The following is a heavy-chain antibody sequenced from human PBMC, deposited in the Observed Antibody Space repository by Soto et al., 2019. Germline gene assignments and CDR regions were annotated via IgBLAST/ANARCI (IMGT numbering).Heavy chain of an antibody. CDR1: AFSVRSYS. CDR3: ATSMAAAFPSHSGMDV. Sequence: EVLLVESGGGLVKPGGSLRLSCATSAFSVRSYSMNWVRQTPGKGLEWVSSISGTSSFIFYADSVKGRFTISRDNAKNAVFLQMNSLRAEDTAVYYWATSMAAAFPSHSGMDVWGQGTTVTVSS. D-gene: IGHD2-15*01. CDR2: ISGTSSFI. V-gene: IGHV3-21*02. J-gene: IGHJ6*02.